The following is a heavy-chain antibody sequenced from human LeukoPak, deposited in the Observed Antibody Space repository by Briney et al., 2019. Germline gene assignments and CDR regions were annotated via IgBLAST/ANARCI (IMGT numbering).Heavy chain of an antibody. D-gene: IGHD3-10*02. J-gene: IGHJ6*04. CDR3: AELGITMIGGV. CDR2: ISSSGSTI. V-gene: IGHV3-48*03. Sequence: GGSLRLSCAASGFTFSSYETNWVRQAPGKGLEWLSYISSSGSTIYYADSVKGRFTISRDNAKNSLYLQMNSLRAEDTAVYYCAELGITMIGGVWGKGTTVTISS. CDR1: GFTFSSYE.